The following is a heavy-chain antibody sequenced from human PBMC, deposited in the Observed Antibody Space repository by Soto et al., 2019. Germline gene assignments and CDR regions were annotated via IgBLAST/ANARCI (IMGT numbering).Heavy chain of an antibody. V-gene: IGHV4-39*01. CDR2: IYYTGST. CDR1: GGSISSSSYY. CDR3: ARHPNYDYLAVDDY. D-gene: IGHD3-3*01. Sequence: SETLSLTCTVSGGSISSSSYYWGWIRQPPGKGLEWIGNIYYTGSTYYNPSLKSRVTISVDTSKNQFSLKLSSVTAADTAVYYCARHPNYDYLAVDDYWGQGTLVTVSS. J-gene: IGHJ4*02.